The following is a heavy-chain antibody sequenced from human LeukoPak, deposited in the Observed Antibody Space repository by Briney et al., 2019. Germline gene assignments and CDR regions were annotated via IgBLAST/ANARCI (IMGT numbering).Heavy chain of an antibody. V-gene: IGHV3-23*01. D-gene: IGHD3-10*01. CDR3: AKDLLWFGLIDY. J-gene: IGHJ4*02. CDR1: GFTFSSYA. CDR2: ISGSGGST. Sequence: GGSLRLSCAASGFTFSSYAMSWVRQAPGEGLEWVSAISGSGGSTYYADSVKGRFTISRDNSKNTLYLQMNSLRAEDTAVYYCAKDLLWFGLIDYWGQGTLVTVSS.